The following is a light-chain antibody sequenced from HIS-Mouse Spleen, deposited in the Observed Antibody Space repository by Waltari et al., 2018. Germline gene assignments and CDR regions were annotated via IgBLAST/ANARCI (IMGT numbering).Light chain of an antibody. CDR1: QGISSY. V-gene: IGKV1-9*01. CDR3: QQLNSYPPT. Sequence: IQLTQSQSFLSASVGARAAITCRASQGISSYLAWYQQKPGKAPKLLIYAASTLQSGVPSRFSGSGSGTEFTLTISSLQPEDFATYYCQQLNSYPPTFGQGTKVEIK. J-gene: IGKJ1*01. CDR2: AAS.